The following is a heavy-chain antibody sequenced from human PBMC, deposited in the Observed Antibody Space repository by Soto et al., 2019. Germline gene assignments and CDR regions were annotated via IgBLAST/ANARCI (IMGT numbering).Heavy chain of an antibody. Sequence: PSETLSLTCTVSGGSISSYYWSWIRQPPGKGLEWIGYIYYSGSTNYNPSLKSRVTISVDTSKNQFSLKLSSVTAADTAVYYCARGDPLLWFGEKVYYGKDVWGQGTTVTVSS. V-gene: IGHV4-59*01. CDR2: IYYSGST. D-gene: IGHD3-10*01. CDR3: ARGDPLLWFGEKVYYGKDV. J-gene: IGHJ6*02. CDR1: GGSISSYY.